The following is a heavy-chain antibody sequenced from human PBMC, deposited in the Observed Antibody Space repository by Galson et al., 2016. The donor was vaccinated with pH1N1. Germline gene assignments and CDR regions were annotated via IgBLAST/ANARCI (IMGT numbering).Heavy chain of an antibody. V-gene: IGHV4-39*01. CDR2: IHYSETT. Sequence: SETLSLTCTVPDASSISNNFYGGWIRQPPGKGLEWIGNIHYSETTYYNPSLKSRVTISVDTSKNQFSLKLNSVTAADTAVYFCARLVRGSYPDPLYYFDFWGQGTLVTVSS. CDR3: ARLVRGSYPDPLYYFDF. D-gene: IGHD1-26*01. J-gene: IGHJ4*02. CDR1: DASSISNNFY.